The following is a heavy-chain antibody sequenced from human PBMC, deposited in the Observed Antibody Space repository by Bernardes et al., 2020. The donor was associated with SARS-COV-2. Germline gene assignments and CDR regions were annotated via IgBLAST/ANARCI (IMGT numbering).Heavy chain of an antibody. CDR3: ARGGIFGAVKGGMDV. D-gene: IGHD3-3*01. CDR2: ISYDGSNK. CDR1: GFTFSDNA. J-gene: IGHJ6*02. Sequence: GGSLRLSCAASGFTFSDNALHWVRQAPGKGLEWVAVISYDGSNKYYADSVKGRFTISRDNSKDTLYLQMNGLRDEDTAIYYCARGGIFGAVKGGMDVWGQGTTVTVSS. V-gene: IGHV3-30-3*01.